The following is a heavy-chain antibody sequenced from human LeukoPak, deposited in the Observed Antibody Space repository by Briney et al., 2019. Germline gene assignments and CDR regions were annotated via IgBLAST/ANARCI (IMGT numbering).Heavy chain of an antibody. J-gene: IGHJ4*02. D-gene: IGHD5-18*01. CDR1: GGSISSGGYY. Sequence: PSETLSLTCTVSGGSISSGGYYWSWIRQHPGKGLEWIGYIYYSGSTYYNPSPKSRVTISVDTSKNQFSLKLSSVTAADTAVYYCATTTAMVGGADYWGQGTLVTVSS. V-gene: IGHV4-31*03. CDR3: ATTTAMVGGADY. CDR2: IYYSGST.